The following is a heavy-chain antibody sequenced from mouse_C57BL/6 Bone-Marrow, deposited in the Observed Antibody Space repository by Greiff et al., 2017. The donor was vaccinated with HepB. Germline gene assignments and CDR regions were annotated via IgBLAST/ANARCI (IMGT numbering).Heavy chain of an antibody. CDR1: GYTFTDYY. V-gene: IGHV1-19*01. D-gene: IGHD1-1*01. CDR3: SRDYGSFYAMDD. J-gene: IGHJ4*01. Sequence: EVQLQQSGPVLVKPGASVKMSCKASGYTFTDYYMNWVKQSHGKSLEWIGVINPYNGGTSYNQKFKGKATLTVDKSSSTAYMQLNSLTSEDSAVYYCSRDYGSFYAMDDWGQGTSVTVSS. CDR2: INPYNGGT.